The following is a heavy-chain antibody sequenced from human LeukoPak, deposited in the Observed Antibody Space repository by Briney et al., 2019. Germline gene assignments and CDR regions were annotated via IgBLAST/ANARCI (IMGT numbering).Heavy chain of an antibody. CDR1: GVPFSNYY. Sequence: SETLSLTCAVSGVPFSNYYWSWVRQSPRQGLEWIGEINLSGYTNYNPSLKSRVTMSIDTSKNQFSLRLTSVTAADTGVYYCTRAVAGHPDWGQGTLVTASS. V-gene: IGHV4-34*01. CDR3: TRAVAGHPD. CDR2: INLSGYT. J-gene: IGHJ4*02. D-gene: IGHD5-12*01.